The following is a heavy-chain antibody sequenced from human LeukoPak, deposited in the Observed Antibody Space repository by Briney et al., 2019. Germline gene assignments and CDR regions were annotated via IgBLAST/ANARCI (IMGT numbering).Heavy chain of an antibody. CDR1: GFTFSSYW. CDR2: IKQDGSEK. Sequence: GGSLRLSCAASGFTFSSYWMSWVRQAPGKGLEWVANIKQDGSEKYYVDSVKGRFTISRDNAKNSLYLQMNSLRAEDTAVYYCAKETNMIRFDYWGQGTLVTVSS. V-gene: IGHV3-7*01. J-gene: IGHJ4*02. CDR3: AKETNMIRFDY. D-gene: IGHD3-22*01.